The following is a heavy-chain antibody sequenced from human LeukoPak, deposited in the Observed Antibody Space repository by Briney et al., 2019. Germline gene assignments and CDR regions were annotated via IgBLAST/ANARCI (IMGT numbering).Heavy chain of an antibody. CDR3: ATDTSSYHGLDY. V-gene: IGHV4-39*01. Sequence: SETLSLTCNVSGGSIISSSYYWGWIRQPPGQGLEWIGSIYYSGSTYYNPSLRSRVTMSVDTSKNQLTLNVSSVTAADTAIYYCATDTSSYHGLDYWGQGTLVTASS. CDR1: GGSIISSSYY. J-gene: IGHJ4*02. CDR2: IYYSGST. D-gene: IGHD3-16*02.